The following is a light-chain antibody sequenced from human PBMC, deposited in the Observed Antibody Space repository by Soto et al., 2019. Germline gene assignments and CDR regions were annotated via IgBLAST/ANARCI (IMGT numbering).Light chain of an antibody. CDR2: GAS. V-gene: IGKV3-20*01. CDR3: QQYGSSPPYT. Sequence: EIVLTQSPGTLYLSPGERATLSCRPSQSVSSSYLACYQQKPGQAPRLLIYGASSRATGIPDRFSGSVSGTDFTRTISRLEPEDFAVYYCQQYGSSPPYTFGQGTTLEIK. CDR1: QSVSSSY. J-gene: IGKJ2*01.